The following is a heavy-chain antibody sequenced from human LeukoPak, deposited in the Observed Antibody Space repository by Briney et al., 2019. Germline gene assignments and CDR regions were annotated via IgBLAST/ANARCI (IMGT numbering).Heavy chain of an antibody. CDR2: INHSGST. J-gene: IGHJ4*02. V-gene: IGHV4-34*01. D-gene: IGHD3-16*01. CDR1: GGSFSGYY. CDR3: AALGYFDY. Sequence: SETLSLTCAVYGGSFSGYYWSWIRQPPGKGLEWIGEINHSGSTNYNPSLKSRVTMSVDTSKNQFSLKLYSVTAADTAVYYCAALGYFDYWGQGTLVTVSS.